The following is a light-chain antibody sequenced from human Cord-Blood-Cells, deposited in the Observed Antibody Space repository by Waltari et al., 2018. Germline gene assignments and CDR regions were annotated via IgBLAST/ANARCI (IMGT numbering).Light chain of an antibody. CDR3: QQFNSYPQT. CDR1: QGISSA. V-gene: IGKV1-13*02. J-gene: IGKJ1*01. Sequence: ATQLTQSPSSRSASVGDRVTITCRASQGISSALAWYQQKPGKAPKLLIYDASSLESGVPSRFSGSGSGTDFTLTISSLQPEDFATYYCQQFNSYPQTFGQGTKVEIK. CDR2: DAS.